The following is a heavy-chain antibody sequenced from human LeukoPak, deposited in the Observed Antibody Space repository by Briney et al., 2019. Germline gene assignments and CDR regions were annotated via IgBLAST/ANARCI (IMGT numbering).Heavy chain of an antibody. CDR3: AKVVNYGSGSYGGYFDY. CDR1: GFTFDDYA. J-gene: IGHJ4*02. V-gene: IGHV3-9*01. Sequence: GGSLRLSCAASGFTFDDYAMHWVRQAPGKGLEWVSGISWSGGTRGYADSVKGRFTISRDNAKNSLYLQMNSLRTEDTALYYCAKVVNYGSGSYGGYFDYWGQGTLVTVSS. CDR2: ISWSGGTR. D-gene: IGHD3-10*01.